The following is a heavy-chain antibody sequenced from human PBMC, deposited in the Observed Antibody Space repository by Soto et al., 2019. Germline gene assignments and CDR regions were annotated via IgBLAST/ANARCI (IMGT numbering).Heavy chain of an antibody. D-gene: IGHD6-19*01. CDR1: GFTFSSAP. J-gene: IGHJ4*02. CDR3: TTPAIPVDGTHPLNY. V-gene: IGHV3-15*01. CDR2: IKPNTNGGAI. Sequence: EVQLVESGGGFVQPGESLTLSCAASGFTFSSAPMSWVRQAPGKGLEWVGRIKPNTNGGAIDYLAPVKGRFTLSRDDAKNTLYLQLNSLKIEDSALYYCTTPAIPVDGTHPLNYWGQGALFTVSS.